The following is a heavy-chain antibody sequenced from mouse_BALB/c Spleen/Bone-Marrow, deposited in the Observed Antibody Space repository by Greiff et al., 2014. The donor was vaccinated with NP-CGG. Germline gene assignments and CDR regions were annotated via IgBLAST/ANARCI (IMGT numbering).Heavy chain of an antibody. Sequence: LEESGAELAKPGASVKMSCKASGYTFTSYWMHWVKQRPGQGLEWIGYINPSTGYTEYNQKFKDKATLTADKSSSTAYMQLSSLTSEDSAVYYCARSEGYYEWFAYWGQGTLVTVSA. CDR3: ARSEGYYEWFAY. D-gene: IGHD2-3*01. CDR1: GYTFTSYW. V-gene: IGHV1-7*01. CDR2: INPSTGYT. J-gene: IGHJ3*01.